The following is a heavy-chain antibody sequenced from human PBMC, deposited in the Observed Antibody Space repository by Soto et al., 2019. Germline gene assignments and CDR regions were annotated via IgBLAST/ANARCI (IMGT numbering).Heavy chain of an antibody. CDR1: GDTFSFYT. Sequence: QVQLVQSGAELKKPGSSVKVSCKASGDTFSFYTINWVRQAPGLGLECMGRVNPILSMSNYAQKFQGRVTMTADKSTSTAYMEPRSLRSEDTAFYYCATSYGSGYRAFDYWGQGALVTVSS. J-gene: IGHJ4*02. D-gene: IGHD3-10*01. CDR2: VNPILSMS. V-gene: IGHV1-69*02. CDR3: ATSYGSGYRAFDY.